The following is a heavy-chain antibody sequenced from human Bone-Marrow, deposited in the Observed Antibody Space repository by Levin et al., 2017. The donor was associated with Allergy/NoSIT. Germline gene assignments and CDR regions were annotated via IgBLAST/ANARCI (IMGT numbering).Heavy chain of an antibody. CDR1: GFTFSNHW. D-gene: IGHD4-17*01. J-gene: IGHJ4*02. Sequence: GESLKISCAASGFTFSNHWMIWVRHTPRKGLECVAHIKQDGDEKTYMDSVKGRFTISRDNAENSLYLQMSSLRVEDTAVYYCVGGPNYGDRPDFFEYWGQGTLVTVSS. CDR3: VGGPNYGDRPDFFEY. V-gene: IGHV3-7*01. CDR2: IKQDGDEK.